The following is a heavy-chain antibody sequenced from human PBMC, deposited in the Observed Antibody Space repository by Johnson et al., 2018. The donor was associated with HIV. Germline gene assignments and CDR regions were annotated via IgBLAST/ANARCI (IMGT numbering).Heavy chain of an antibody. D-gene: IGHD2-15*01. V-gene: IGHV3-66*01. CDR2: MYGGGST. J-gene: IGHJ3*02. Sequence: VQLVESGGGLVQPGGSLRLSCAASGFTVTNKYMSWVRQAPGKGLEWVSVMYGGGSTYHADSVKGRFSLSRDNSKNTVYLQMNSLRAEDTAVYYCARDVRMDKAFDIWGQGTMVTVSS. CDR3: ARDVRMDKAFDI. CDR1: GFTVTNKY.